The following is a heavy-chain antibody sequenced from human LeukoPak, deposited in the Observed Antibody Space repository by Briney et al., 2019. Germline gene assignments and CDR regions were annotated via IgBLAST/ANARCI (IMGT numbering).Heavy chain of an antibody. CDR1: ALTFSSYA. D-gene: IGHD3-16*01. CDR2: ISGSGGST. J-gene: IGHJ3*02. Sequence: GGSLRLSCPAAALTFSSYAVRWVSQAAGKGRDWVSAISGSGGSTYYADSVKGRFTISRDNSKNTLYLQMNSLRAEDTAVYYCAKDSNSMMGAAFDIWGQGTMVPVSS. CDR3: AKDSNSMMGAAFDI. V-gene: IGHV3-23*01.